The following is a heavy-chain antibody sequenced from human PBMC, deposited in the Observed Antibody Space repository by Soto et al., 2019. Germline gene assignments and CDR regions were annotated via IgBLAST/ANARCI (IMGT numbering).Heavy chain of an antibody. V-gene: IGHV4-34*01. D-gene: IGHD2-8*01. J-gene: IGHJ4*02. CDR2: INHSGST. Sequence: PSETLSLTCAVYGGSFSGYYWSWIRQPPGKGLEWLGEINHSGSTNYNPSLKSRVTISVAKSKNQFSLKLSSVTAADTAVYYCARERVEWSLYYFDYWGQGTLVTFSS. CDR1: GGSFSGYY. CDR3: ARERVEWSLYYFDY.